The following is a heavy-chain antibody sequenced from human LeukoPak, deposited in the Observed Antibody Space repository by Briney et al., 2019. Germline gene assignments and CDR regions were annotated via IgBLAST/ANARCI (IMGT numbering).Heavy chain of an antibody. V-gene: IGHV1-18*01. Sequence: ASVKVSCKASGYIFNTYGIAWVRHAPGQGLEWMGWISVYDGNTKYGQNLQGRVTMTTDTSTNTAYMELTNLRSDDTAVYYCARGGKRGAYDRYYYYDMDVWGQGTTVTVSS. CDR1: GYIFNTYG. CDR2: ISVYDGNT. D-gene: IGHD5-12*01. CDR3: ARGGKRGAYDRYYYYDMDV. J-gene: IGHJ6*02.